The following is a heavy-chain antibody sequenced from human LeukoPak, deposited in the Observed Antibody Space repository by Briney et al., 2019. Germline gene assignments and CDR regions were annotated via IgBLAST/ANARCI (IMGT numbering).Heavy chain of an antibody. Sequence: ASVKVSCKSSGYAFTTYDINWVRQAPGQGLEWMGWMNPDSGNSGSAHKFQGRVTMTRNTSISTAYIELSNLRSDDTAVYYCARDLEGGSRYFDWLFPEAGLEYWGQGTLVTVSS. J-gene: IGHJ4*02. V-gene: IGHV1-8*01. CDR2: MNPDSGNS. D-gene: IGHD3-9*01. CDR1: GYAFTTYD. CDR3: ARDLEGGSRYFDWLFPEAGLEY.